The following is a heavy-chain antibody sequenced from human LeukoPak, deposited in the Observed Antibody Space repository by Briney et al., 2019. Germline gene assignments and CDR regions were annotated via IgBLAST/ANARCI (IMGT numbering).Heavy chain of an antibody. CDR1: GFTVSSNY. CDR2: IYSGGST. Sequence: PVGSLRLSCAASGFTVSSNYMSWVRQAPGMGLEWVSVIYSGGSTYYADFVKGLFTIARDNTKNTLYLQMNSLTAEDTALSTCARDHGDYCGQGTLVTVYS. J-gene: IGHJ4*02. V-gene: IGHV3-53*01. CDR3: ARDHGDY.